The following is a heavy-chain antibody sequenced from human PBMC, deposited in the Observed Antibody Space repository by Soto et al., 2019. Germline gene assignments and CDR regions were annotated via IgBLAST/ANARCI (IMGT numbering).Heavy chain of an antibody. V-gene: IGHV1-69*08. J-gene: IGHJ4*02. Sequence: QVQLVQSGAEVKKPGCSVKVSCKASGGTFSSYTISWVRQAPGQGLEWMGRIIPSLGIANYAQKFQGRVTITADKSTSTAYSELSSLRSEDTAVYYCARDHCRGGSCYRYYFDYWGQGTLVTVSS. CDR3: ARDHCRGGSCYRYYFDY. CDR1: GGTFSSYT. CDR2: IIPSLGIA. D-gene: IGHD2-15*01.